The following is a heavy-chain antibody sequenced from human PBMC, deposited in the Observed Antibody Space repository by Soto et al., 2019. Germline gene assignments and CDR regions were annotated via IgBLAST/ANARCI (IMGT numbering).Heavy chain of an antibody. CDR2: IYYSGST. V-gene: IGHV4-31*03. CDR3: ATYVDTAMVGTSSWFDP. J-gene: IGHJ5*02. Sequence: QVQLQESGPGLVKPSQTLSLTCTVAGGSISSGGYYWSWIRQHPGKGLEWIGYIYYSGSTYYNPSLKSRVTISVDTSKNQFSLKLSSVTAADTAVYYCATYVDTAMVGTSSWFDPWGQGTLVTVSS. CDR1: GGSISSGGYY. D-gene: IGHD5-18*01.